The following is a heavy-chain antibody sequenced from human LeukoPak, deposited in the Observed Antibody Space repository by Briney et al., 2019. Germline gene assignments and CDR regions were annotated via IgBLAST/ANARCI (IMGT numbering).Heavy chain of an antibody. CDR2: INPNSGGT. CDR1: GYTFTGYY. D-gene: IGHD6-19*01. V-gene: IGHV1-2*02. J-gene: IGHJ5*02. CDR3: ARDSRVIPRQQWLVS. Sequence: ASVKVSCKASGYTFTGYYVHWVRQAPGQGLEWMGWINPNSGGTNYAQKFQGRVTMTRDTSISTAYMELSRLRSDDTAVYYCARDSRVIPRQQWLVSWGQGTLVTVSS.